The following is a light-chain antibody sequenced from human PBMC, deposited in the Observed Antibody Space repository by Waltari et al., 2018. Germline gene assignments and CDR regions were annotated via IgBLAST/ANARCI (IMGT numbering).Light chain of an antibody. CDR3: QQYYSTPPAT. CDR1: QGISNS. J-gene: IGKJ2*01. CDR2: AAS. Sequence: DIQMTQSPSSLSASVGDRVTITCRASQGISNSLAWYQQKPGKAPELLLYAASRLESGVPSRFSGSGSGTDYTLTISSLQPEDFATYYCQQYYSTPPATFGQGTKLEIK. V-gene: IGKV1-NL1*01.